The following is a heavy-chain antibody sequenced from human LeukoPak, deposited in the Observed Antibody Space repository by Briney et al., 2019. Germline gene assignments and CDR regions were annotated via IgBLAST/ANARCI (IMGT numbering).Heavy chain of an antibody. CDR2: ISGSGTTI. CDR1: GFSFGSYS. J-gene: IGHJ5*01. Sequence: PGGSLRLSCAASGFSFGSYSMNWVRLAPGKGLEWVSYISGSGTTIYYADSVRGRFTISRDNAKNSPFPQMNSLRDEDTAVYYCAREPTTNCFDSWGQGTLVTVSS. D-gene: IGHD1-1*01. CDR3: AREPTTNCFDS. V-gene: IGHV3-48*02.